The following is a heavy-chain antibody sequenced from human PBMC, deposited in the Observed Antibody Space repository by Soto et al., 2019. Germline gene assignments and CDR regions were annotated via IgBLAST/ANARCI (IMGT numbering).Heavy chain of an antibody. Sequence: ASVKVSCKASGYTFTGYYMHWVRQAPGQGLEWMGWINPNSGGTNYAQKFQGWVTMTRDTSISTAYMVLSRLRSDDTAVYYCARVGGTTYYYGMDVWGQGTTVTVSS. CDR1: GYTFTGYY. CDR3: ARVGGTTYYYGMDV. V-gene: IGHV1-2*04. J-gene: IGHJ6*02. D-gene: IGHD1-1*01. CDR2: INPNSGGT.